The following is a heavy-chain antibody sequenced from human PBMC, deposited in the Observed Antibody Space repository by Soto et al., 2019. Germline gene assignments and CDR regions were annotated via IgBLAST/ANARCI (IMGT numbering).Heavy chain of an antibody. CDR1: GYRFTSFW. D-gene: IGHD2-15*01. CDR3: LRHGGKNLDY. V-gene: IGHV5-51*01. CDR2: IHPDDSDT. Sequence: GESLKISCKGSGYRFTSFWIGWVRQMPGKGLEWMGIIHPDDSDTKYNQPFQGQVTISADKSISTAYLQWSSLKASDTAMYFCLRHGGKNLDYWGQGTLVTVSS. J-gene: IGHJ4*02.